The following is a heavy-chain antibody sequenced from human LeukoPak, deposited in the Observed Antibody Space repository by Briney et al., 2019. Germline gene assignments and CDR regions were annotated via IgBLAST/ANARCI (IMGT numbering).Heavy chain of an antibody. D-gene: IGHD3-10*01. V-gene: IGHV4-59*08. CDR2: IYYSGSP. Sequence: SSETLSLTCTVSGGSISSDYWTWIRQPPGKGLEWIGYIYYSGSPDYNPSLKSRVTISVDTSKNQFSLKLSSVTAADTAVYYCARLPLYGSGSYYKAYYYYGMDVWGQGTTITVSS. CDR3: ARLPLYGSGSYYKAYYYYGMDV. J-gene: IGHJ6*02. CDR1: GGSISSDY.